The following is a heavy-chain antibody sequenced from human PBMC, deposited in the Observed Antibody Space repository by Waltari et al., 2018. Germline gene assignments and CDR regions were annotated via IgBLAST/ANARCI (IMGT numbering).Heavy chain of an antibody. CDR1: GYTFTGYY. Sequence: QVQLVQSGAEVKKPGASVTVSCKASGYTFTGYYMHWVRQAPGQGLEWMGRINPNSGGTNYAQKFQGRVTMTRDTSISTAYMELSRLRSDDTAVYYCAREGSAAAGLYWYFDLWGRGTLVTVSS. D-gene: IGHD6-13*01. CDR2: INPNSGGT. V-gene: IGHV1-2*06. CDR3: AREGSAAAGLYWYFDL. J-gene: IGHJ2*01.